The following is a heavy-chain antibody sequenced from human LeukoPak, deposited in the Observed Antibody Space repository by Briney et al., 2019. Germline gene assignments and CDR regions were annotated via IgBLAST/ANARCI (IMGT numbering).Heavy chain of an antibody. Sequence: SETLSLTCTVSGYSISSGYYWSWIRQPPGKGLEWIGYIYYSGSTNYNPSLKSRVTISVDTSKNQFSLKLSSVTAADTAVYYCARVGCSGGSCYSDYYYMDVWGKGTTATVSS. CDR3: ARVGCSGGSCYSDYYYMDV. CDR1: GYSISSGYY. V-gene: IGHV4-61*01. D-gene: IGHD2-15*01. CDR2: IYYSGST. J-gene: IGHJ6*03.